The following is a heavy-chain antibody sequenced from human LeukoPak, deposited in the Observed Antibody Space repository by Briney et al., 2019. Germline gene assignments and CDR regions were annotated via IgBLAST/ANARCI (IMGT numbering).Heavy chain of an antibody. CDR3: ARAQTTGFGESLHY. J-gene: IGHJ4*02. V-gene: IGHV1-18*01. CDR2: ISAYNGNT. Sequence: ASVKVSCKASGYTFTSYGISWVRQAPGQGLEWMGWISAYNGNTRYAQNLQGRVTLTTDTSTSTAYMEVRSLRSDDTAVYYCARAQTTGFGESLHYWGQGTLVTVSS. CDR1: GYTFTSYG. D-gene: IGHD3-10*01.